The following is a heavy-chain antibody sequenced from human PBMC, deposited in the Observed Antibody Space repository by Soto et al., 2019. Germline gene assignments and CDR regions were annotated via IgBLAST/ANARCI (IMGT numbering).Heavy chain of an antibody. CDR3: ARDKYSGYDRIVYYYYGMDV. CDR2: IIPIFGTA. D-gene: IGHD5-12*01. V-gene: IGHV1-69*12. CDR1: GGTFSSYA. J-gene: IGHJ6*02. Sequence: QVQLVQSGAEVKKPGSSVKVSCKASGGTFSSYAISWVRQAPGQGLEWMGGIIPIFGTANYAQKFQGRVTSTADESXXTXYXXLSSLRSEDTAVYYCARDKYSGYDRIVYYYYGMDVWGQGTTVTVSS.